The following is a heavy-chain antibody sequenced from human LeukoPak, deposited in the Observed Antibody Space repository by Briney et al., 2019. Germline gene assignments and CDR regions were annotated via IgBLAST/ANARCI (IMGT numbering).Heavy chain of an antibody. CDR3: ARHTERNYYYGSGSYLRFYYFDY. CDR1: GGSFSGYY. V-gene: IGHV4-34*01. J-gene: IGHJ4*02. D-gene: IGHD3-10*01. Sequence: SETLSLTCAVYGGSFSGYYWSWIRQPPGKGPEWIGEINHSGSTNYNPSLKSRVTISVDTSKNQFSLKLSSVTAADTAVYYCARHTERNYYYGSGSYLRFYYFDYWGQGTLVTVSS. CDR2: INHSGST.